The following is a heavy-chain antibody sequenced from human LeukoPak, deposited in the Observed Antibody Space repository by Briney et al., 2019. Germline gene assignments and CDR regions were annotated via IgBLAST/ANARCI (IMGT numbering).Heavy chain of an antibody. V-gene: IGHV3-53*01. D-gene: IGHD6-13*01. Sequence: PGGSLRLSCAASGFTVSSNYMSWVRQAPGKGLEWVSVIYSGGSTYYAASVKGRFTISRDNSKNTLYLQMNSLRAEDTAVYYCARGGGHSSSWPLDYWGQGTLVTVSS. CDR2: IYSGGST. CDR3: ARGGGHSSSWPLDY. J-gene: IGHJ4*02. CDR1: GFTVSSNY.